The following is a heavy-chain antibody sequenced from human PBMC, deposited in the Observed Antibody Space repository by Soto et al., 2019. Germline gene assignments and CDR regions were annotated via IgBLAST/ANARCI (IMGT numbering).Heavy chain of an antibody. D-gene: IGHD6-13*01. Sequence: EVQLLESGGGLVQPGGSLRLSCAASGFTFSSYAMSWVRQAPGKGLEWVSAISGSGGSTYHADSVKGRFIVSRDNSRNMLYLQMNSVRPEDTAVYFCAKGHSSSPSPQYHYYGMDVWGQGTTVAV. CDR3: AKGHSSSPSPQYHYYGMDV. J-gene: IGHJ6*02. V-gene: IGHV3-23*01. CDR2: ISGSGGST. CDR1: GFTFSSYA.